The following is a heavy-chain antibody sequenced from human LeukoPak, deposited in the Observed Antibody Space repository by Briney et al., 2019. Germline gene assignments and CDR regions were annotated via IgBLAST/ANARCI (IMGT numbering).Heavy chain of an antibody. V-gene: IGHV1-24*01. CDR2: FDPEDVET. J-gene: IGHJ4*02. CDR1: GNTFTDLS. Sequence: ASVKVSCKVSGNTFTDLSMNWVRQAPSKGLEWMGGFDPEDVETIYAQKFQGRVTMTEDTSTATAYMELSSLRPDDTAVYYCATDFYRGRQFDYWGQGTLVTVSS. D-gene: IGHD2/OR15-2a*01. CDR3: ATDFYRGRQFDY.